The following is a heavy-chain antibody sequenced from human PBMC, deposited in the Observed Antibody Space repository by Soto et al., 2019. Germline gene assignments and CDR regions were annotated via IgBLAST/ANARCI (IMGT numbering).Heavy chain of an antibody. V-gene: IGHV3-23*01. D-gene: IGHD2-2*02. CDR3: ARDQIRTDCSSTSCYIGYCFDY. CDR1: GFTFSSYA. Sequence: PGGSLRLSCAASGFTFSSYAMSWVRQAPGKGLEWVSAISGSGGSTYYADSVKGRFSISRDNSKNTLYLQMNSLRAEDTAVYYCARDQIRTDCSSTSCYIGYCFDYWGQGTLVTVSS. J-gene: IGHJ4*02. CDR2: ISGSGGST.